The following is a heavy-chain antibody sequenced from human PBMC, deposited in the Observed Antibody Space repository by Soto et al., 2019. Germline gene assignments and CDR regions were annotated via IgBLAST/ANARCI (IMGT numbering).Heavy chain of an antibody. Sequence: QVQLVESGGGVVQPGRSLRLSCTASGFPFSTYGMHWVRQSPGKGLEWVAVVWFDGSSNYYADFVKGRFTISRDNSKNTLYLHMTSLRAEDTAVYYCARAVGPFDYWGQGTLVTVSS. CDR1: GFPFSTYG. J-gene: IGHJ4*02. CDR3: ARAVGPFDY. CDR2: VWFDGSSN. V-gene: IGHV3-33*01.